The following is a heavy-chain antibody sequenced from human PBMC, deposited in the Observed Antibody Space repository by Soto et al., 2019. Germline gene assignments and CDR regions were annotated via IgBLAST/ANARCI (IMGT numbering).Heavy chain of an antibody. D-gene: IGHD3-22*01. J-gene: IGHJ3*02. CDR2: IDPSDSYT. CDR3: ARSLSTWYYYDSSGLNAFDI. Sequence: GESLKISCKGSGYSFTKYWISWVRQMPGKGLEWMGRIDPSDSYTNYSPSFQGHVTISADKSISTAYLQWSSLKASDTAMYYCARSLSTWYYYDSSGLNAFDIWGQGTMVTFSS. CDR1: GYSFTKYW. V-gene: IGHV5-10-1*01.